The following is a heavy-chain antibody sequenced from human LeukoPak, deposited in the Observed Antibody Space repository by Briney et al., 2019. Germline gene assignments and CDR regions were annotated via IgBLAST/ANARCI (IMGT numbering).Heavy chain of an antibody. CDR3: ASGYCSSTSCSLIAARPDAFDI. CDR1: GGTFSSYA. D-gene: IGHD2-2*01. Sequence: SVKVSCKASGGTFSSYAISWLRQPPEQGLEWLGGIIPIFGPENYAQKFQGRVTITTDESTSTAYMELSSLRSEDTAVYYCASGYCSSTSCSLIAARPDAFDIWGQGTMVTVSS. J-gene: IGHJ3*02. V-gene: IGHV1-69*05. CDR2: IIPIFGPE.